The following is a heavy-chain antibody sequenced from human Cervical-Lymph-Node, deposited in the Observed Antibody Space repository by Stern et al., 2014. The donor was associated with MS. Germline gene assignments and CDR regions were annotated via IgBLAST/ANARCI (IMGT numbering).Heavy chain of an antibody. J-gene: IGHJ5*02. Sequence: QVQLVQSGAEVKKPGASVKVSCKASGYTFTSYDINWVRQGTGPGLEWMGWMNPYSGNTVYAQKFQGRVSMTRDTSPSTAYLELTSLRSDDTAVFYCARGRELLSLASWGQGTLVTVSS. D-gene: IGHD1-26*01. CDR2: MNPYSGNT. CDR3: ARGRELLSLAS. CDR1: GYTFTSYD. V-gene: IGHV1-8*01.